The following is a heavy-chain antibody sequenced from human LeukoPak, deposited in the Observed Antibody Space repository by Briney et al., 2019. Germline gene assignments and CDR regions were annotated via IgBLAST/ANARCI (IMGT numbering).Heavy chain of an antibody. D-gene: IGHD3/OR15-3a*01. Sequence: GSLRLSCAASGFTVSSNYMSWVRQAPGKGLEWVSVIYSGGSTYYADSVKGRFTISRDNSKNTLYLQMNSLRAYDTALYYCARDLWTSSSGYYYYMDVWGKGTTVTVSS. CDR3: ARDLWTSSSGYYYYMDV. CDR2: IYSGGST. V-gene: IGHV3-53*01. CDR1: GFTVSSNY. J-gene: IGHJ6*03.